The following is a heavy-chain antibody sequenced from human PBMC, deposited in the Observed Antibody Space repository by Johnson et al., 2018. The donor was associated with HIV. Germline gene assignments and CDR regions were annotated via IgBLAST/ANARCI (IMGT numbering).Heavy chain of an antibody. CDR2: IYSGGST. V-gene: IGHV3-66*01. J-gene: IGHJ3*02. CDR3: ARGGVNDAFDI. Sequence: VQVVESGGGLVQPGRSLRLSCAASGFTVSSNYMSWVRQAPGQGLEWVSVIYSGGSTYYAASVTGRFTISSANSKNTLYLQMNSLRAEDTAVYYCARGGVNDAFDIWGQGTMVTVSS. D-gene: IGHD3-16*01. CDR1: GFTVSSNY.